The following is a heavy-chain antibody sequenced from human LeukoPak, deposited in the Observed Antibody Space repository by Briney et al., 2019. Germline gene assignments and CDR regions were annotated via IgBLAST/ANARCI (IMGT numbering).Heavy chain of an antibody. CDR2: IYYSGST. D-gene: IGHD3-10*01. CDR1: GGSISSYY. CDR3: ASNYYSSGSLDY. V-gene: IGHV4-59*08. Sequence: SSETLSLTCTVSGGSISSYYWSWIRQPPGKGLEWIGYIYYSGSTNYNPSLKSRVTISVDTSKNQFSLKVSSVTAADTAVYYCASNYYSSGSLDYWGQGNLVTVSS. J-gene: IGHJ4*02.